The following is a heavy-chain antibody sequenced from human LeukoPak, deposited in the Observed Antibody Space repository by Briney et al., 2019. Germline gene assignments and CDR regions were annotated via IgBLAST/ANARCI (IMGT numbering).Heavy chain of an antibody. CDR1: GFTFSSYA. D-gene: IGHD6-19*01. CDR2: ISYDGSNK. Sequence: GRSLRLSCAASGFTFSSYAMHWVRQAPGKGLEWVAVISYDGSNKYYADSVKVRFTISRDNSKNTLYLQMNSLRAEDTAVYYCARDRDRKAVAGLFDYWGQGTLVTVSS. J-gene: IGHJ4*02. V-gene: IGHV3-30-3*01. CDR3: ARDRDRKAVAGLFDY.